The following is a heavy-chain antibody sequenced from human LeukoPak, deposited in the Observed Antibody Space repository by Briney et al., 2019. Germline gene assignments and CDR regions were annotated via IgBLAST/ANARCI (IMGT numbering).Heavy chain of an antibody. V-gene: IGHV3-48*03. D-gene: IGHD4/OR15-4a*01. CDR3: ARETDGAIDY. Sequence: GGSLRLSCAASGFTFSSCEMNWVRQAPGEGLEWVSYISSSGSTIYYADSVKGRFTISRDNAKNSLYLQMNSLRAEDTAVYYCARETDGAIDYWGQGTLVTVSS. CDR2: ISSSGSTI. J-gene: IGHJ4*02. CDR1: GFTFSSCE.